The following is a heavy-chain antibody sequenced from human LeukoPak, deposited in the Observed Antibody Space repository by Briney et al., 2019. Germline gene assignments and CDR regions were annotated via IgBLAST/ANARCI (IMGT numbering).Heavy chain of an antibody. Sequence: SETLSLTCTVSGGSISSYYWSWIQQPPGKGLEWIGYIYYSGSTNYNPSLKSRVTISVDTSKNQFSLKLSSVTAADTAVYYCASSGYSSGWFRPHDAFDIWGQGTMVTVSS. CDR2: IYYSGST. D-gene: IGHD6-19*01. CDR3: ASSGYSSGWFRPHDAFDI. J-gene: IGHJ3*02. V-gene: IGHV4-59*08. CDR1: GGSISSYY.